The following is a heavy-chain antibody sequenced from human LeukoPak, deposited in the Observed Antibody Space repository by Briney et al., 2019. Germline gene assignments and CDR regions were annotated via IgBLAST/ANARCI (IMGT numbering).Heavy chain of an antibody. D-gene: IGHD3-10*01. CDR1: GGSNSGYY. CDR3: ASLRYGSGSQGALDYGSDY. J-gene: IGHJ4*02. Sequence: SETLSLTCTVSGGSNSGYYWSWIRQPPGKGLEWIGYIYYSGSTNYNPSLKSRVTISVDTSKNQFSLKLHSVTAADTAVYYCASLRYGSGSQGALDYGSDYWGQGTLVTVSS. CDR2: IYYSGST. V-gene: IGHV4-59*01.